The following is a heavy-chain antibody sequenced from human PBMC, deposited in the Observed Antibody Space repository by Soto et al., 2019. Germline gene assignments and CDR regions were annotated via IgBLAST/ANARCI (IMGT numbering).Heavy chain of an antibody. CDR2: IKPEGSEK. CDR1: GFTFSRIW. D-gene: IGHD6-6*01. Sequence: EVQLVESGGGLVQPGGSLRLSCEASGFTFSRIWMAWVRQAPGKGLEWVATIKPEGSEKSYVDSVKGRFTISRDNDKNSLFLQMNSLRVEDTGLFYCARLLGVRTFDNRGQGALVTVAS. V-gene: IGHV3-7*01. CDR3: ARLLGVRTFDN. J-gene: IGHJ4*02.